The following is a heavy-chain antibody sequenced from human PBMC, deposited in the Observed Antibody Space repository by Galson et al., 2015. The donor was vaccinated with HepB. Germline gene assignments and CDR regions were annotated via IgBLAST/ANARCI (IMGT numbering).Heavy chain of an antibody. D-gene: IGHD3-22*01. CDR3: ARESYRGYFNWFDP. J-gene: IGHJ5*02. CDR1: GGSISSYY. Sequence: SETLSLTCTVSGGSISSYYWSWIRQPPGKGLEWIGYIYYSGSTNYNPSLKSRVTISVDTSKNQFSLKLSSVTAADTAVYYCARESYRGYFNWFDPWGQGTLVTVSS. V-gene: IGHV4-59*01. CDR2: IYYSGST.